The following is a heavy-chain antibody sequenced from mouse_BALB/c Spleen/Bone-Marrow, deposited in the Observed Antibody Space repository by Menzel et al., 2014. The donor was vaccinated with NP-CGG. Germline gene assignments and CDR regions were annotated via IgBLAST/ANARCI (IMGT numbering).Heavy chain of an antibody. V-gene: IGHV1S41*01. D-gene: IGHD2-3*01. CDR3: ARYDYAMDY. CDR2: LAPGTGTT. CDR1: GYTFTNFW. Sequence: DLVKPGASVKLSCKASGYTFTNFWINWIKPRPGQGLEWLGRLAPGTGTTYYNDLFKGKATLTVDTSSSTAYIQLSSLSSEDSAVYGGARYDYAMDYWGQGTSVTVSS. J-gene: IGHJ4*01.